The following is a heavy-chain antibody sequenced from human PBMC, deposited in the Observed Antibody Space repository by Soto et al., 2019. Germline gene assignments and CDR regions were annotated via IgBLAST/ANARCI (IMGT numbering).Heavy chain of an antibody. CDR1: GGSISSYY. CDR3: ARSGPYGDYDY. D-gene: IGHD4-17*01. V-gene: IGHV4-59*08. Sequence: SETLSLTCTVSGGSISSYYWSWIRQPPGKGLEWIGYIYYSGSTNYNPSLKSRVTISVDTSKNQFSLKLSSVTAADTAVYYCARSGPYGDYDYWGQGTLVTVSS. J-gene: IGHJ4*02. CDR2: IYYSGST.